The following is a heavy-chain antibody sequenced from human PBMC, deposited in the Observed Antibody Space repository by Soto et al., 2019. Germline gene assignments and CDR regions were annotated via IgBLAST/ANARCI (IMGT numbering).Heavy chain of an antibody. J-gene: IGHJ6*02. D-gene: IGHD2-2*01. CDR2: IIPIFGTA. CDR3: ARGYGVVPAAISYYYGMDV. V-gene: IGHV1-69*06. Sequence: QVQLVQSGAEVKKPGSSVKVSCKASGGTFSSYAISWVRQAPGQGLEWMGGIIPIFGTANYAQKFQGRVTITADKSTSTAYMELSSLRSEDTAVYYCARGYGVVPAAISYYYGMDVWGQGTTVTVSS. CDR1: GGTFSSYA.